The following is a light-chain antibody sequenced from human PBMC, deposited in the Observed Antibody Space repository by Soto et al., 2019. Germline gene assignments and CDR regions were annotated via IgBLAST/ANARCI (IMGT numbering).Light chain of an antibody. CDR1: QSVSSNY. V-gene: IGKV3-20*01. CDR3: QQYGSSGT. J-gene: IGKJ1*01. Sequence: EIVLTQSPDTLALSPGERATLSCRARQSVSSNYLAWYQQKAGQAPRLLIYGASTRATGIPARFSGSGSGTDFTLTISRLEPEDFAVYYCQQYGSSGTFGQGTKVDIK. CDR2: GAS.